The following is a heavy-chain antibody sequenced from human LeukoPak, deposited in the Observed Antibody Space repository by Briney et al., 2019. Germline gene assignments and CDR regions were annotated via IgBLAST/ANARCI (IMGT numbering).Heavy chain of an antibody. Sequence: SETLSLTCTISGGSTSRRSYYWGWIRHPPGKGLEWLGSIYYSGSTYINPSLQSPVAISVYASTNQFSLRLSSVTAADTAVYYCARHEGCFAEHWFDPTGHGKPWSVSS. CDR2: IYYSGST. CDR1: GGSTSRRSYY. CDR3: ARHEGCFAEHWFDPT. V-gene: IGHV4-39*01. D-gene: IGHD3-10*02. J-gene: IGHJ5*02.